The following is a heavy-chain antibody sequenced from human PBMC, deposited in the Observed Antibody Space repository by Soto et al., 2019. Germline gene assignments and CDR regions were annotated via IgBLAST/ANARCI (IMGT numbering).Heavy chain of an antibody. J-gene: IGHJ4*01. CDR3: ASAVVGSSSASLPAD. D-gene: IGHD2-15*01. V-gene: IGHV3-23*01. Sequence: EVHLLESGGGLVQPGGSLRLSCAASGFIFSSSAMTWVRQAPGKGLEWVAGLSAGGTATYYADSVKGRFTISRDNSKNTLYLQVNSLRVEDTALDYCASAVVGSSSASLPADWGHGTLVTVSS. CDR1: GFIFSSSA. CDR2: LSAGGTAT.